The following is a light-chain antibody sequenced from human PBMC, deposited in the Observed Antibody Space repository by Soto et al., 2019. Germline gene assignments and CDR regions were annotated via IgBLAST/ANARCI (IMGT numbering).Light chain of an antibody. CDR1: QSVSSSY. CDR3: QQYGRSRLT. J-gene: IGKJ4*01. Sequence: EIVLTQSPATLSLSPGERATLSCGASQSVSSSYLAWYQQKSGLAPRLLIYNASSRATGIPDRFSGSGSGTDFTLANNRPEPEDFVVHYFQQYGRSRLTFGGGTTVEIK. V-gene: IGKV3D-20*01. CDR2: NAS.